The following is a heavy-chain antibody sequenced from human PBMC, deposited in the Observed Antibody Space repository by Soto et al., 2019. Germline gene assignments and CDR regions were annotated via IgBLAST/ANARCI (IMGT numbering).Heavy chain of an antibody. CDR2: ISGSGDST. J-gene: IGHJ4*02. V-gene: IGHV3-23*01. D-gene: IGHD6-13*01. CDR1: GFTFSSYA. CDR3: AKLGSSSWFLDY. Sequence: EVQLLESGGGLVQPGGSLRLSCAASGFTFSSYAMSWVRQAPGKGLEWVSAISGSGDSTYYADSVKGRFTISRDNCKNTLYLQMNSLRAEDTAVYYCAKLGSSSWFLDYWGQGTLVTVSS.